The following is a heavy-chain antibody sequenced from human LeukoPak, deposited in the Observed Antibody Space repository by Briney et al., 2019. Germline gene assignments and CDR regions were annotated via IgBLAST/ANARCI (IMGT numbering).Heavy chain of an antibody. CDR2: IRSDGRDK. CDR3: AKDRDRNYYYYMGV. CDR1: GFTFNNYG. J-gene: IGHJ6*03. D-gene: IGHD5-24*01. V-gene: IGHV3-30*02. Sequence: HPGGSLRLSCVASGFTFNNYGMQWLRQAPGKGLEGVAFIRSDGRDKYYADSVRGRLSSSRDNYQNMLELQMNNLRAEDSAVYYCAKDRDRNYYYYMGVWGKGTTVTISS.